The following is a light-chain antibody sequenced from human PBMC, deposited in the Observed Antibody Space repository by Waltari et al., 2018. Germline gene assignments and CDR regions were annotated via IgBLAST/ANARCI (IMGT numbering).Light chain of an antibody. V-gene: IGKV1-5*03. J-gene: IGKJ1*01. CDR3: QQYNSYSQT. Sequence: DIQMTQSPSTLSASVGDSVTITCRASQSISSWLAWYHQKPGKAPKLLIYKASSLESGVPSRFSGSGSGTEFTLTISSLQPDDFATYYCQQYNSYSQTFGQGTKVEIK. CDR2: KAS. CDR1: QSISSW.